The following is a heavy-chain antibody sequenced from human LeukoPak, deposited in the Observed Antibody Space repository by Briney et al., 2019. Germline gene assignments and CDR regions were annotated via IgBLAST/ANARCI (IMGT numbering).Heavy chain of an antibody. V-gene: IGHV4-34*01. J-gene: IGHJ4*02. CDR2: INHSGST. Sequence: SETLSLTCAVYGGSFSGYYWSWIRQPPGKWLEWIGEINHSGSTNYNPSLKSRVTISVDTSKNQFSLKLSSVTAADTAVYYCARGGRYCSSTSCLDYWGQGTLVTVSS. D-gene: IGHD2-2*01. CDR1: GGSFSGYY. CDR3: ARGGRYCSSTSCLDY.